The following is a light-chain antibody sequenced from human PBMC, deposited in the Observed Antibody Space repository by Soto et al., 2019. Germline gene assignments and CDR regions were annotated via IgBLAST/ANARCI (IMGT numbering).Light chain of an antibody. CDR3: HQRSFWPPVT. Sequence: ETVMTQSPVTLSVSPGDTATLSCRASQRVSNHFAWYQQKPGQAPRLLIYAASTRAAGVPVRFSGSGSETGFTLTIRSLQSEDFAVYYCHQRSFWPPVTFGGGTKVDIK. CDR1: QRVSNH. V-gene: IGKV3-15*01. CDR2: AAS. J-gene: IGKJ4*01.